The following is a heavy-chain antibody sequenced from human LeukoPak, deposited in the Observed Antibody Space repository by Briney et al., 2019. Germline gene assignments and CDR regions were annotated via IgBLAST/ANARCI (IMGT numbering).Heavy chain of an antibody. CDR2: IYSSGST. Sequence: ASETLSLTCTVSGGSISGYYWSWIRQPAGKGLELIGRIYSSGSTNYNPSLKSRVTMSVDKSKNQFSLKMSSVTAADRAVYYCARDVKWFDPWGQGTLVTVSS. D-gene: IGHD2/OR15-2a*01. V-gene: IGHV4-4*07. J-gene: IGHJ5*02. CDR1: GGSISGYY. CDR3: ARDVKWFDP.